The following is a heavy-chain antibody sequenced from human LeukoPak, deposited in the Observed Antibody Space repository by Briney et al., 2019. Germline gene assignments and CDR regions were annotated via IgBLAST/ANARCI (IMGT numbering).Heavy chain of an antibody. CDR2: ISSSGNTI. V-gene: IGHV3-48*03. CDR1: GFTFSSYE. CDR3: ARPAYYDFWSGYSTYLDY. Sequence: GGSLRLSCAASGFTFSSYEMNWVRQAPGKGLEWVSYISSSGNTIYYADSVKGRFTISRDNAKNSLYLQMNSLRAEDTAVYYCARPAYYDFWSGYSTYLDYWGQGTLVTVSS. J-gene: IGHJ4*02. D-gene: IGHD3-3*01.